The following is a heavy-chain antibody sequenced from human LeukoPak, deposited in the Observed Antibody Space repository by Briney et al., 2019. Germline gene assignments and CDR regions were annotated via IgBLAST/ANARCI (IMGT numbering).Heavy chain of an antibody. Sequence: QAGGSLRLSCVASGFTFSGSAMSWVRQAPGKGLEWVSSISVSGSTAYYVDSVKGRFTISRDNSKNTLYLQMNSLRVEDTAVYYCAKDMRPSYWGQGTLVPVSP. J-gene: IGHJ4*02. CDR3: AKDMRPSY. D-gene: IGHD2-2*01. CDR1: GFTFSGSA. V-gene: IGHV3-23*01. CDR2: ISVSGSTA.